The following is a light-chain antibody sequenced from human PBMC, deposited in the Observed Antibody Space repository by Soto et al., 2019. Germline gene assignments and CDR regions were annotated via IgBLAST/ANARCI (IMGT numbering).Light chain of an antibody. V-gene: IGLV1-44*01. CDR1: SSNIGSTT. Sequence: QSVLTQPPSASGTPGQRVTIACSGSSSNIGSTTVKWYQQLPGTAPKLLIYNNNQRPSGVPDRFSGSKSGTSASLAISGLQSEDEADYYCAAWDDSLNGVVFGGGTQLNRP. CDR2: NNN. J-gene: IGLJ3*02. CDR3: AAWDDSLNGVV.